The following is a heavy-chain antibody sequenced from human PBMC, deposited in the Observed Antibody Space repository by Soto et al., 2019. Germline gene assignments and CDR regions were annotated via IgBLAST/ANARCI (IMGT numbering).Heavy chain of an antibody. V-gene: IGHV3-23*01. CDR2: LSGSGDST. Sequence: GGSLRLSCAASGFTFSSYAMSWVRQAPGKGLEWVSALSGSGDSTYYADSVKGRFTISRDNSKNTLYLQMNSLRAEDTAVYYCAKDTEFFGDSPFDYWGQGTLVTVSS. D-gene: IGHD4-17*01. J-gene: IGHJ4*02. CDR3: AKDTEFFGDSPFDY. CDR1: GFTFSSYA.